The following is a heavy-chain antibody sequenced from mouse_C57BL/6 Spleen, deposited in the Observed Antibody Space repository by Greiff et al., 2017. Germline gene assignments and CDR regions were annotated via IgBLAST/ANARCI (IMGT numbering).Heavy chain of an antibody. V-gene: IGHV1-15*01. CDR3: TRGYYGNFYAMDY. CDR1: GYTFTDYE. Sequence: VKLQQSGAELVRPGASVTLSCKASGYTFTDYEMHWVKQTPVHGLEWIGAIDPETGGTAYNQKFKGKAILTADKSSSTAYMELRSLTSEDSAVYYCTRGYYGNFYAMDYWGQGTSVTVSS. J-gene: IGHJ4*01. CDR2: IDPETGGT. D-gene: IGHD2-1*01.